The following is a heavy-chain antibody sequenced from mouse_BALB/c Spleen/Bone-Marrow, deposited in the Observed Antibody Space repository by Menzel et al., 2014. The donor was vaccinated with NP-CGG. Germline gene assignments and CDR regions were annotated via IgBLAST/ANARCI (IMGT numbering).Heavy chain of an antibody. J-gene: IGHJ2*01. CDR2: FYPGSGTT. CDR3: TKGNYFFDY. Sequence: LQQSGSELVRPGASVKLSCKASGYTFINYWIHWVKQRPGQGLEWIGNFYPGSGTTNYDEKFKTKATLTVDTFSSTAYMQLSSLTSGDSAVYYCTKGNYFFDYWGQGTTLTVSS. D-gene: IGHD2-1*01. V-gene: IGHV1S22*01. CDR1: GYTFINYW.